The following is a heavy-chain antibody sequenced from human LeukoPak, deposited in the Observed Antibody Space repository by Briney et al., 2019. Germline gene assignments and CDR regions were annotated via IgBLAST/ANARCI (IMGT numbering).Heavy chain of an antibody. CDR2: MNPNSGNT. J-gene: IGHJ6*02. CDR3: ARAPPIVVVPAASSISFYYYYGMDV. CDR1: GYTFTGYY. D-gene: IGHD2-2*01. V-gene: IGHV1-8*02. Sequence: ASVKVSCKASGYTFTGYYMHWVRQATGQGLEWMGWMNPNSGNTGYAQKFQGRVTMTRNTSISTAYMELSSLRSEDTAVYYCARAPPIVVVPAASSISFYYYYGMDVWGQGTTVTVSS.